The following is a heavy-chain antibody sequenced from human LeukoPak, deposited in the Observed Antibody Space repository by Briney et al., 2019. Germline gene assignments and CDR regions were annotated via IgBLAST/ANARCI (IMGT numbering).Heavy chain of an antibody. J-gene: IGHJ4*02. CDR1: GFTFSSYA. CDR2: ISGSGGST. CDR3: AKDRIAARPGGTFDY. V-gene: IGHV3-23*01. D-gene: IGHD6-6*01. Sequence: GGSLRLSCAASGFTFSSYAMNWVRQAPGKGLEWVSAISGSGGSTYYADSVKGRFTISRDNSKNTLYLQMNSLRAEDTAVYYCAKDRIAARPGGTFDYWGQGTLVTVSS.